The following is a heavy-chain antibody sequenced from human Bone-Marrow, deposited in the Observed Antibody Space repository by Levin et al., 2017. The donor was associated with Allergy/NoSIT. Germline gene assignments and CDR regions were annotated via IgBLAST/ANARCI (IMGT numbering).Heavy chain of an antibody. V-gene: IGHV1-18*01. J-gene: IGHJ4*02. Sequence: GESLKISCKASGYTCTNYDISWVRQAPGQGLEWVGWISGFNGNTNYAQKVQGRVTMTTDTSTSTAYMELTSLRSDDTAVYFCTRGSGSSSSGLGYWGQGTLVTVSS. D-gene: IGHD6-6*01. CDR1: GYTCTNYD. CDR2: ISGFNGNT. CDR3: TRGSGSSSSGLGY.